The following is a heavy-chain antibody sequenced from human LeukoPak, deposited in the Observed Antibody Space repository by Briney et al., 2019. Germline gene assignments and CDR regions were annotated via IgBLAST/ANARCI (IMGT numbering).Heavy chain of an antibody. J-gene: IGHJ6*03. CDR2: ISAYSGNT. V-gene: IGHV1-18*01. CDR3: ATSGGDYYYYSLDV. Sequence: ASVKVSCKASGYTFTSYGISWVRQAPGQGLEWMGWISAYSGNTNYAQNLQGRVTMTTDTSTSTAYMELRSLRSDDTAVYYCATSGGDYYYYSLDVWGKGTPVTISS. CDR1: GYTFTSYG. D-gene: IGHD3-10*01.